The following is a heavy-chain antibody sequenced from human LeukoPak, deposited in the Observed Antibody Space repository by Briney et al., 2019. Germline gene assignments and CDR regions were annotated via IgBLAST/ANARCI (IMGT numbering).Heavy chain of an antibody. CDR1: GYTLTDYY. Sequence: ASVKVSCKASGYTLTDYYMHWVRQAPGQGLEWMGRINPNSGGTNYAQKFQGRVTMTRDTSISTVYMELSRLRSDDTAVYYCARVGYYESXGYYEXWXXGTXXTVSS. D-gene: IGHD3-22*01. J-gene: IGHJ4*02. CDR2: INPNSGGT. CDR3: ARVGYYESXGYYEX. V-gene: IGHV1-2*06.